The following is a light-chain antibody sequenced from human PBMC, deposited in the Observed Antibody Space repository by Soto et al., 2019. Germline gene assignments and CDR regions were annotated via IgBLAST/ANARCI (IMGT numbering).Light chain of an antibody. CDR2: DVS. V-gene: IGLV2-14*01. CDR1: SSDVGGYNY. CDR3: SSYTTSNSYV. J-gene: IGLJ1*01. Sequence: QSALTQPASVSGSPGQSITISCTGTSSDVGGYNYVSWYQQHPGKAPNLMLYDVSNRPSGVSNRFSGSKSGNTASLTISGLQAEDEADYYCSSYTTSNSYVFGTGTKVTVL.